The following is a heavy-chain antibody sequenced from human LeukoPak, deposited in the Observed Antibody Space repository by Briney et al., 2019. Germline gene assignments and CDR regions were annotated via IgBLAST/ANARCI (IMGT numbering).Heavy chain of an antibody. CDR1: GGTFSSYA. CDR3: ARGPITTRSHFDY. CDR2: IIPIFATA. V-gene: IGHV1-69*13. J-gene: IGHJ4*02. Sequence: ASVKDSCKASGGTFSSYAISWVRQAPGQGLEWMGGIIPIFATANYAQKFQGRVTITADESTSTAYMELSSLRSEDTAVYYCARGPITTRSHFDYWGQGTLVTVSS. D-gene: IGHD3-22*01.